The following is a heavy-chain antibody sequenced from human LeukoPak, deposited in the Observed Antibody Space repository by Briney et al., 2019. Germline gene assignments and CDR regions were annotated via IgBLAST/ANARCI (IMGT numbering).Heavy chain of an antibody. CDR2: ISSSSSYI. CDR1: GFTFSSYS. J-gene: IGHJ3*02. D-gene: IGHD4-17*01. V-gene: IGHV3-21*01. CDR3: ARDRTDYGDYELLDAFDI. Sequence: GGSLRLSCAASGFTFSSYSMNWVRQAPGKGLEWVSSISSSSSYIYYADSVKGRFTISRDNAKNSLYLQMNSLRDEDTAVYYCARDRTDYGDYELLDAFDIWGQGTMVTVSS.